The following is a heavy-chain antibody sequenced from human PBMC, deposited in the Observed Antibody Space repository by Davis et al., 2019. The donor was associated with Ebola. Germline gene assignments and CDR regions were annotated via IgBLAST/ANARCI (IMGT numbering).Heavy chain of an antibody. V-gene: IGHV4-59*02. J-gene: IGHJ4*02. CDR2: ISNGGRT. CDR1: GCSVGSDY. D-gene: IGHD1-26*01. CDR3: VRGSEAYKTGY. Sequence: SETLSLTCSVSGCSVGSDYWSWIRQSPGKGLEWIAFISNGGRTIYNPSLRGRVTISIDTSKNQFSLEVRSVTAADTAFYYCVRGSEAYKTGYWGQGTLVTVSS.